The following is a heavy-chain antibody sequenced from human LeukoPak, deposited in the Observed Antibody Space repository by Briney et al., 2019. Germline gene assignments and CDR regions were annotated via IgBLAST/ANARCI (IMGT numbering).Heavy chain of an antibody. CDR2: INPNSGAT. V-gene: IGHV1-2*02. D-gene: IGHD5-18*01. CDR1: GYIFTGYF. CDR3: VRVASGYNYGSWFDP. J-gene: IGHJ5*02. Sequence: ASVKVSCKASGYIFTGYFMHWLRQAPGQGLEWMGLINPNSGATNYAQKFQDRVTMTRDTSITTAYMELSRLNSDDTAVYYCVRVASGYNYGSWFDPWGQGTLVTVSS.